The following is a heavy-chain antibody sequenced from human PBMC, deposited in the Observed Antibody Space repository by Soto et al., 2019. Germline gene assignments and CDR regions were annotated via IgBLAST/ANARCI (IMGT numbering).Heavy chain of an antibody. D-gene: IGHD7-27*01. CDR2: IIPVLGVH. CDR3: AKSLNPGSAXPSYYAMDV. CDR1: GGSFTNYI. Sequence: QVHLVQSGAEVTRPGSSVKVSCKASGGSFTNYIITWVRRAPGQGLEWMGRIIPVLGVHYYAPKFQDRVTITADKXXXTAYLELRSLRSXDTXXYYCAKSLNPGSAXPSYYAMDVWGLGTTVTVSS. V-gene: IGHV1-69*02. J-gene: IGHJ6*02.